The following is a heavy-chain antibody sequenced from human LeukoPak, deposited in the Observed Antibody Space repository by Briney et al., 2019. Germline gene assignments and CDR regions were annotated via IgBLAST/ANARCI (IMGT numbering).Heavy chain of an antibody. CDR1: GFTFSSYS. Sequence: PGGSLRLSCAASGFTFSSYSMNWVRQAPGKGLEWVSAISGSGGSTYYADSVKGRFTISRDNSKNTLYLQMNSLRAEDTAVYYCAKDPSLSVTDDAFDIWGQGTMVTVSS. J-gene: IGHJ3*02. D-gene: IGHD4-17*01. CDR3: AKDPSLSVTDDAFDI. V-gene: IGHV3-23*01. CDR2: ISGSGGST.